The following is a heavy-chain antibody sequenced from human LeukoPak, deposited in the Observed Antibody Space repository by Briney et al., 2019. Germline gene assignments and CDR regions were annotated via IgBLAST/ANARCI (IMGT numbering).Heavy chain of an antibody. CDR1: GFTVSSNY. CDR2: IKEDGSEK. D-gene: IGHD1-14*01. J-gene: IGHJ3*02. V-gene: IGHV3-7*05. CDR3: ARTNAGDAFDI. Sequence: PGGSLRLSCAASGFTVSSNYMTWVRQAPGKGLEWVANIKEDGSEKYYVDSVKGRFTISRDNAKNSQYLQMSSLRAEDTAVYYCARTNAGDAFDIWGQGTMVTVAS.